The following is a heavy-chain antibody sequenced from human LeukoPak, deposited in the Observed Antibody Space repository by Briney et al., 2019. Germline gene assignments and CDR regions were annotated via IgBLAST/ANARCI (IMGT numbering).Heavy chain of an antibody. CDR2: VYATGNT. J-gene: IGHJ4*02. V-gene: IGHV4-61*02. CDR3: ARDRSYYSDTGADY. CDR1: GASINRGTHY. D-gene: IGHD3-22*01. Sequence: ASETLSLTCTVSGASINRGTHYWSWVRQAAGKGLEWLGRVYATGNTNYNPSRWSRLSISIDTARNQFSLRLSSVTAADTAIYYCARDRSYYSDTGADYWGQGIMVIVSS.